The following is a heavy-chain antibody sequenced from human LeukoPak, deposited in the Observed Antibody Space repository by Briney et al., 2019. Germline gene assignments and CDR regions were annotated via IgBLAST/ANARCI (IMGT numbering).Heavy chain of an antibody. J-gene: IGHJ4*02. Sequence: ASVKVSCKASGCTFTSYGISWVRQAPGQGLEWMGWTSDYNGNTNYAQKLQGRVSMTTDTSTSTAYMELRSPRSDDTAVYYCARDLIVGSSRAATFDYWGQGTLVIVSS. V-gene: IGHV1-18*01. D-gene: IGHD1-26*01. CDR3: ARDLIVGSSRAATFDY. CDR1: GCTFTSYG. CDR2: TSDYNGNT.